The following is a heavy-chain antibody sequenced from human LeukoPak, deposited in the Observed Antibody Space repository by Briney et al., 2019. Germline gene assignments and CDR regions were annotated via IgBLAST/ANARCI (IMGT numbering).Heavy chain of an antibody. D-gene: IGHD6-13*01. CDR2: INAYHGNT. V-gene: IGHV1-18*01. CDR3: AMKPSSSPFDY. J-gene: IGHJ4*02. CDR1: VYTFTSYG. Sequence: ASVKVSCKASVYTFTSYGIVWVRKAPGQGLEWMGWINAYHGNTNYAQNLQGRVTMTTDTSTSTAYMELRSLRSDDTALYYCAMKPSSSPFDYWGQGTLVTVSS.